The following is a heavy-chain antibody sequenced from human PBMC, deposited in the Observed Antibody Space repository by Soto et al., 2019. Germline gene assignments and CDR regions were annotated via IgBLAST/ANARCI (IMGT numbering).Heavy chain of an antibody. Sequence: EVQLVESGGGLVQPGGSLKLSCAASGFTFSDSALHWVRQASGRGLEWIGLIRSKANNYATAYGASVRGRFTISRDDSKNTAFLHMDSLETEDTAVYYCSRQMLSPDNYWGQGTLVTVSS. CDR1: GFTFSDSA. CDR2: IRSKANNYAT. CDR3: SRQMLSPDNY. D-gene: IGHD2-8*01. J-gene: IGHJ4*02. V-gene: IGHV3-73*01.